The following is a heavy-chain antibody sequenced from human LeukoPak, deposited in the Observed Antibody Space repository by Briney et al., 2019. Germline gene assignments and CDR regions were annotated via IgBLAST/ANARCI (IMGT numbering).Heavy chain of an antibody. Sequence: GGSLRLSCAASGFAFSSYSMNWVRQAPGKGLEWVSSISSSSSYIYYADSVKGRFTISRDNAKNSLYLQMNSLRADDTAVYYCARANYDSSGYFDYWGQGTLVTVSS. D-gene: IGHD3-22*01. J-gene: IGHJ4*02. V-gene: IGHV3-21*01. CDR1: GFAFSSYS. CDR3: ARANYDSSGYFDY. CDR2: ISSSSSYI.